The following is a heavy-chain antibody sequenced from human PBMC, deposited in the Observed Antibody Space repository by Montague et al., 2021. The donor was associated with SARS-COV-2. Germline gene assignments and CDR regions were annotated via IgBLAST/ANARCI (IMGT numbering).Heavy chain of an antibody. V-gene: IGHV4-39*07. CDR2: IYYSGST. J-gene: IGHJ6*02. D-gene: IGHD6-13*01. CDR1: GGSISSSSYY. Sequence: SETLSLTCTVSGGSISSSSYYWGWIRQPPGKGLEWIGSIYYSGSTYYXXXVERRVTISVDTSKNQFSLKLSSVTAADTAVYYCARVGRQQLVRLSGMDVWGQGTTVTVSS. CDR3: ARVGRQQLVRLSGMDV.